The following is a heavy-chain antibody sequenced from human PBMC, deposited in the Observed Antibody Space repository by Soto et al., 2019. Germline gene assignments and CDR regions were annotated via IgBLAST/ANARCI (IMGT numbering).Heavy chain of an antibody. Sequence: GGSLRLSCAASGFTFSNYAMHWVRQAPGKGLEWVAAISYDGINKYYADSVKGRFTISRDNSKNTLYLQMNSLRSEDTAVYYCARERGPRDGYNPYRQYFQHWGQGTLVTVSS. V-gene: IGHV3-30-3*01. CDR2: ISYDGINK. D-gene: IGHD5-12*01. J-gene: IGHJ1*01. CDR1: GFTFSNYA. CDR3: ARERGPRDGYNPYRQYFQH.